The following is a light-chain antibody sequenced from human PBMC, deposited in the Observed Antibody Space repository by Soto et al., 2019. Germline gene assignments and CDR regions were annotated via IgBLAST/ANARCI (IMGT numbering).Light chain of an antibody. Sequence: QSALTQPPSASGSPGQSVTISCTGTSSDVGGHNFVSLYQQHPGKAPKLIIYEVNKRPSGVPDRFSGSKSGNTASLTVSGLQAEDEADYYCSSCAGSDVLFGGGTKVTVL. CDR1: SSDVGGHNF. CDR2: EVN. CDR3: SSCAGSDVL. V-gene: IGLV2-8*01. J-gene: IGLJ2*01.